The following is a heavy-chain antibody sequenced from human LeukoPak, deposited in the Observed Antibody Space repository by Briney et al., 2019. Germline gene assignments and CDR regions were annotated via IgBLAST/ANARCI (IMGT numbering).Heavy chain of an antibody. J-gene: IGHJ3*02. CDR2: ISSSGSTI. Sequence: GGSLRLSCSASGFTFSSYEMNWVRQAPGKGLGWVSYISSSGSTIYYADSVKGRFTISRDNAKNSLYLQTNSLRAEDTAVYYCARDPLTGEGVFDIWGQGTMVTVSS. CDR3: ARDPLTGEGVFDI. CDR1: GFTFSSYE. V-gene: IGHV3-48*03. D-gene: IGHD7-27*01.